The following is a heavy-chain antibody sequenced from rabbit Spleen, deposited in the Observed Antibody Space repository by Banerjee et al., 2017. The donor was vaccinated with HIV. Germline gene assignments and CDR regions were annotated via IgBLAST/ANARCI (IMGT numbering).Heavy chain of an antibody. D-gene: IGHD4-1*01. V-gene: IGHV1S45*01. CDR1: GFSLSTYW. CDR3: ARDTDSGGLHFVL. Sequence: QEQLVESGGGLVQPEGSLTLTCTASGFSLSTYWICWVRQAPGKGLEWIGCIDTGTGSTYYASWVKGRFTISKTSSTRVTLQVTSLTAADTATYFCARDTDSGGLHFVLWGQGTLVTVS. CDR2: IDTGTGST. J-gene: IGHJ3*01.